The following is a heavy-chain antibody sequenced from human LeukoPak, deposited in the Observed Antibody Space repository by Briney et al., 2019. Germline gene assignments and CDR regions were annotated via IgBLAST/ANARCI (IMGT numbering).Heavy chain of an antibody. V-gene: IGHV3-30*03. CDR2: ISHDGNNK. J-gene: IGHJ3*02. CDR3: ARDQSSGWYDLHAFDI. D-gene: IGHD6-19*01. Sequence: PGGSLRLSCATSGSIFATYGIHWVRQAPGKGLEWVAVISHDGNNKHYADSVKGRFSISRDNSKNTLDLQMNSLRDEDTGLYYCARDQSSGWYDLHAFDIWGRGTMVTVSS. CDR1: GSIFATYG.